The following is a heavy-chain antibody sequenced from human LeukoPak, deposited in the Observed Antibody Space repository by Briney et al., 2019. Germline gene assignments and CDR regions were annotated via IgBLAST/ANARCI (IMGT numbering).Heavy chain of an antibody. J-gene: IGHJ4*02. CDR2: ISSSDNTI. Sequence: GGSLRLSCAASGFAFSDYSMNWVRQAPGRGLEWVSYISSSDNTIHYADSVKGRFTISRDNAKNSLYLEMNSLRDEDTAVYYCARVHRGYSYGRLDYWGQGTLVTVSS. CDR1: GFAFSDYS. D-gene: IGHD5-18*01. V-gene: IGHV3-48*02. CDR3: ARVHRGYSYGRLDY.